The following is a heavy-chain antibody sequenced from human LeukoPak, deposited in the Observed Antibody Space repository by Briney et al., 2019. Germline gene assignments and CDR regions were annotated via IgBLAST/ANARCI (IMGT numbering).Heavy chain of an antibody. D-gene: IGHD3-10*01. CDR1: GGSISSYY. CDR2: IYYSGST. J-gene: IGHJ4*02. V-gene: IGHV4-59*01. Sequence: SETLSLTCTVSGGSISSYYWSWIRQPPGKGLEWIGYIYYSGSTNYNPSLKSRVTISVDTSKNQFSLKLSSVTAADTAVYYCARSGITMVRGWYFDYWGQGTLVTVSS. CDR3: ARSGITMVRGWYFDY.